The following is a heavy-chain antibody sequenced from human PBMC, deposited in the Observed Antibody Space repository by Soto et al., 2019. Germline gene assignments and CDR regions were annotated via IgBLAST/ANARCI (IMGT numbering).Heavy chain of an antibody. D-gene: IGHD3-22*01. V-gene: IGHV3-30*18. CDR1: GFTFSSYA. J-gene: IGHJ4*02. CDR2: ISYDGSNK. CDR3: AKTPAYYYDSSGPVDY. Sequence: GGSLRLSCAASGFTFSSYAMHWVRQAPGKGLEWVAVISYDGSNKYYADSVKGRFTISRDNSKNTLYLQMNSLRAEDTAVYYCAKTPAYYYDSSGPVDYWGQGTLVTVSS.